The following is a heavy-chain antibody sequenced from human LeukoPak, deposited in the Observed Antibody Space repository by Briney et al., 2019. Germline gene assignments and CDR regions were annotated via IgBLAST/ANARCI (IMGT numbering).Heavy chain of an antibody. CDR2: ISRRSDSI. D-gene: IGHD6-19*01. J-gene: IGHJ1*01. V-gene: IGHV3-21*01. CDR3: ARGTVAGTIQH. Sequence: GGSLRLSCGASEFSLRSYSMDWVRQAPGKGLEWVSCISRRSDSIYYADSVKGRFTISRDNAKNTLYLQMSRLSVEDTGVYFCARGTVAGTIQHWGQGTLVSVSS. CDR1: EFSLRSYS.